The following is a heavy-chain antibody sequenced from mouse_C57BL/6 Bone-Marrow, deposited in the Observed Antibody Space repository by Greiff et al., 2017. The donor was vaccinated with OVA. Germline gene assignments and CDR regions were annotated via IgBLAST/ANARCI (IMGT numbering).Heavy chain of an antibody. J-gene: IGHJ3*01. CDR1: GYSFTSYY. Sequence: VKLQESGPELVKPGASVKISCKASGYSFTSYYIHWVKQRPGQGLEWIGWIYPGSGNTKYNEKFKGKATLTADTSSSTAYMQLSSLTSEDSAVYYCARPRSTMVPWFAYWGQGTLVTVSA. V-gene: IGHV1-66*01. D-gene: IGHD2-2*01. CDR2: IYPGSGNT. CDR3: ARPRSTMVPWFAY.